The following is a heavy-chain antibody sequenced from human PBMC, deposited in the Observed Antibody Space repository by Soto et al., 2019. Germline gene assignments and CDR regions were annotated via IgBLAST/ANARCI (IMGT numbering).Heavy chain of an antibody. J-gene: IGHJ6*02. Sequence: GESLKISCKGSGYSFTNYWIGWVRQMPGKDLEWIGIIYPEDSETRYSPSFQGLVTISVDKSISTAYLQWNSLKASDTAMYYCARLSRMVYAWGYYYGMDVWGQGTTVTV. D-gene: IGHD2-8*01. CDR2: IYPEDSET. CDR1: GYSFTNYW. V-gene: IGHV5-51*01. CDR3: ARLSRMVYAWGYYYGMDV.